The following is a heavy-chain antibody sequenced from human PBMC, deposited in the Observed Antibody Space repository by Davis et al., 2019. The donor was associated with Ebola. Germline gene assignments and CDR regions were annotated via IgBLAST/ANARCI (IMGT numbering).Heavy chain of an antibody. D-gene: IGHD4-11*01. V-gene: IGHV1-69*13. Sequence: SSVTVSCMSSVCTLSSYSISWVRQAPGQGLEWLGGIIPIFGTANYAQKFQGRVTITADESTSTAYMELSSLRSEETAVYYCTRDADGYSDYGAFEIWGQGTMVTVSS. CDR3: TRDADGYSDYGAFEI. J-gene: IGHJ3*02. CDR1: VCTLSSYS. CDR2: IIPIFGTA.